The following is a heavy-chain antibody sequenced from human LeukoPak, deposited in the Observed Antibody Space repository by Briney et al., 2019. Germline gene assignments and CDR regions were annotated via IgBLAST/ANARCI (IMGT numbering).Heavy chain of an antibody. CDR1: GGSISSSSYY. CDR2: INHSGST. CDR3: ARHEYSSGWYVN. D-gene: IGHD6-19*01. Sequence: SETLSLTCTVSGGSISSSSYYWGWIRQPPGKGLEWIGEINHSGSTNYNPSLKSRVTISVDTSKNQFSLKLSSVTAADTAVYYCARHEYSSGWYVNWGQGTLVTVSS. J-gene: IGHJ4*02. V-gene: IGHV4-39*01.